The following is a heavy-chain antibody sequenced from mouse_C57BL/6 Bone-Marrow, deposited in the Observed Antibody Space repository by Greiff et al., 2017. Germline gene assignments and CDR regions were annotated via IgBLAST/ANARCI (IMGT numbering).Heavy chain of an antibody. V-gene: IGHV1-26*01. CDR1: GYTFTDYY. D-gene: IGHD1-1*01. CDR2: INPNNGGT. CDR3: ARRGYGSSYAMDY. J-gene: IGHJ4*01. Sequence: EVQLQQSGPELVKPGASVTISCKASGYTFTDYYMNWVKQSHGKSLEWIGDINPNNGGTSYNQQFKGKATLTVDKSSSTAYMELRRLTSEDSAVYYCARRGYGSSYAMDYWGQGTSVTVSS.